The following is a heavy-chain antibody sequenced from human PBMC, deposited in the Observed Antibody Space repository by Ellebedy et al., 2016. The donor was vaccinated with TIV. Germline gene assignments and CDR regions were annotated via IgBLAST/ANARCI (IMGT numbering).Heavy chain of an antibody. CDR3: ARIVVVPAAMGPYCYYMDV. CDR2: IYYSGST. D-gene: IGHD2-2*01. J-gene: IGHJ6*03. V-gene: IGHV4-39*01. Sequence: GSLRLXXTVSGGSISSSSYYWGWIRQPPGKGLEWIGSIYYSGSTYYNPSLKSRVTISVGTSKNQFSLKLSSVTAADTAVYYCARIVVVPAAMGPYCYYMDVWGKGTTVTVSS. CDR1: GGSISSSSYY.